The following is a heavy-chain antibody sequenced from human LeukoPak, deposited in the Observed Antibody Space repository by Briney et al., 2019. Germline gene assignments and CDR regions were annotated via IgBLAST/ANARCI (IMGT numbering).Heavy chain of an antibody. CDR1: GGSISSGDYY. D-gene: IGHD2-8*01. CDR2: IYYSGSA. J-gene: IGHJ4*02. V-gene: IGHV4-30-4*08. CDR3: ASAYIVLMVYAD. Sequence: PSETLSLTCTVSGGSISSGDYYWSWIRQPPGKGLEWIGHIYYSGSAYYNPSLKSRVIISVDTSKNQFSLKLSSVTAADTAVYYCASAYIVLMVYADWGQGTLVTVSS.